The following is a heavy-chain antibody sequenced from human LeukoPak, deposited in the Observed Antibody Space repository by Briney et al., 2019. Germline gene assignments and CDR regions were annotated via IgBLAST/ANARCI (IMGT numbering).Heavy chain of an antibody. D-gene: IGHD3-22*01. CDR3: ATWGYYDSSGYRFDY. CDR1: GGTFSSYA. CDR2: IIPILGIA. J-gene: IGHJ4*02. Sequence: ASVKVSCKASGGTFSSYAISWVRQAPGQGLEWMGRIIPILGIANYAQKFQGRVTITADKSTSTAYMELSGLRSEDTAVYYCATWGYYDSSGYRFDYWGQGTLVTVSS. V-gene: IGHV1-69*04.